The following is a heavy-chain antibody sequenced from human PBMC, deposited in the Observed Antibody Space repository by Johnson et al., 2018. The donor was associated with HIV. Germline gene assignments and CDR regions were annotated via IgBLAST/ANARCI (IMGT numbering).Heavy chain of an antibody. CDR1: GLTFSSYG. V-gene: IGHV3-30*02. Sequence: QVQLVESGGGVVQPGRSLRLSCAASGLTFSSYGMHWVRQAPGKGLEWVAFIRYDGSNKYYADSVKGRFTISRDNSKNTLYLQMNSLRAEDTAVYYCARASYHVLQFLEPRGAFDIWGQGTMVTVSS. CDR3: ARASYHVLQFLEPRGAFDI. CDR2: IRYDGSNK. D-gene: IGHD3-3*01. J-gene: IGHJ3*02.